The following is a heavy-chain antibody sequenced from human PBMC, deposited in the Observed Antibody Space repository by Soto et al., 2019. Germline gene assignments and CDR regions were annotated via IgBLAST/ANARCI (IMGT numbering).Heavy chain of an antibody. CDR2: ISDSGGAT. D-gene: IGHD6-13*01. CDR1: GFTFSAYA. J-gene: IGHJ4*02. Sequence: EVQLLESGGGVVQPGGSLRLSCAASGFTFSAYAMSWVRQAPGKGLEWVSVISDSGGATYYADSVKGRFTISRDNSKNTLYLQMNSLRDEDTAVYYCARQEYSTTWYLQYWGQGTLVTVSS. V-gene: IGHV3-23*01. CDR3: ARQEYSTTWYLQY.